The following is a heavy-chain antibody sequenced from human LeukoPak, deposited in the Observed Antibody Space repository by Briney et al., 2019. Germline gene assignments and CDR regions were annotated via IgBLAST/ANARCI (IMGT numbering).Heavy chain of an antibody. CDR1: GYTFTGYY. CDR3: ARDSSGGYYHGWFDP. Sequence: GASVKVSCKASGYTFTGYYMHWVRQAPGQGLEWMGWINPNSGGTNYAQKFQGRVTMTRDTSISTAYMELSRLRSDDTAVYYCARDSSGGYYHGWFDPWGQGTLVTVSS. CDR2: INPNSGGT. J-gene: IGHJ5*02. D-gene: IGHD1-26*01. V-gene: IGHV1-2*02.